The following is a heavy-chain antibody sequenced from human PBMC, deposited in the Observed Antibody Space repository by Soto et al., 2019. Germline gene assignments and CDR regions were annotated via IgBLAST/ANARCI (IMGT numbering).Heavy chain of an antibody. CDR1: GYSFTNYD. CDR2: MNPDSGNT. J-gene: IGHJ4*02. D-gene: IGHD2-2*01. Sequence: ASVKVSFKASGYSFTNYDVNWVRQATGQGLEWMGWMNPDSGNTGYAQKFQGRVTMTRDTSISTAYMELTSLRSDDTAVYFCAKTYCNSATCYSGIFDSWGQGTLVTVSS. CDR3: AKTYCNSATCYSGIFDS. V-gene: IGHV1-8*01.